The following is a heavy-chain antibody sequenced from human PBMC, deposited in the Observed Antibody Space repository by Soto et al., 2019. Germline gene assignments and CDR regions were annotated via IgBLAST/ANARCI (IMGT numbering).Heavy chain of an antibody. V-gene: IGHV3-23*01. CDR2: ISGSDGST. J-gene: IGHJ6*02. CDR3: ATLRGSGSYQYYYGMDV. CDR1: GFTFRSYA. Sequence: EVQLLESGGDLEQPGGSLGLSCAASGFTFRSYAMSWVRQAPGKGLEWVAVISGSDGSTYYADFVKGRFTISRDNSKNTLYLQMNTLRAEDTAVYYCATLRGSGSYQYYYGMDVWGQGTTVTVSS. D-gene: IGHD1-26*01.